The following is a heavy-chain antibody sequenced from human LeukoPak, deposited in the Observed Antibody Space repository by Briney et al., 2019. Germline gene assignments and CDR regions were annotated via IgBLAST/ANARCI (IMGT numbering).Heavy chain of an antibody. D-gene: IGHD2-15*01. CDR3: ARERCSGGSCYFHFGY. CDR1: GYTFTGYY. CDR2: INPNSGGT. J-gene: IGHJ4*02. Sequence: ASVKVSCKASGYTFTGYYMHWVRQAPGQGLEWMGWINPNSGGTNYAQKFQGRVTMTRDTSISTAYMELSRLRSDDTAVYYCARERCSGGSCYFHFGYWGQGTLVTVSS. V-gene: IGHV1-2*02.